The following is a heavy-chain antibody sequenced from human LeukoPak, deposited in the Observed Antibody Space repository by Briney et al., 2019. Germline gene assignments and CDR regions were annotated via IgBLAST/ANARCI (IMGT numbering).Heavy chain of an antibody. Sequence: SETLSLTCTVSGRSISSYYWSWIRQPAGKGLEWIGRIYTSGSTNYNPSLKSRVTMSVDTSKNQFSPKLSSVTAADTAVYYCARLRRTLVRGGTETGAGDYWGPGTLVTVSS. J-gene: IGHJ4*02. CDR3: ARLRRTLVRGGTETGAGDY. CDR1: GRSISSYY. V-gene: IGHV4-4*07. CDR2: IYTSGST. D-gene: IGHD3-10*01.